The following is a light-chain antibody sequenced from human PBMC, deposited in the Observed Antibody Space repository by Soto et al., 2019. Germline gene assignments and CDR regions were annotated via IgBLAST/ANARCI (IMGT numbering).Light chain of an antibody. CDR1: SSNIGSNT. CDR3: AAWDDSLNGDV. J-gene: IGLJ1*01. V-gene: IGLV1-44*01. Sequence: QAVVTQPPSASGTPGQRVTISCSGSSSNIGSNTVNWYQQLPGTAPKLLICSNNQRPSGVPDRFSGSKSGTSASLAISGLQSEDEADYYCAAWDDSLNGDVFGTGTKLTVL. CDR2: SNN.